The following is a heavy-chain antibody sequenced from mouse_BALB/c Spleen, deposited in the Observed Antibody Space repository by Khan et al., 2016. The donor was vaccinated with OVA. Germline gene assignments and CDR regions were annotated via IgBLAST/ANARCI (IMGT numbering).Heavy chain of an antibody. CDR2: ISYSGST. Sequence: EVKLLESGPGLVKPSQSLSLTCTVTGYSITSGYGWNWIRQFPGNKLEWMGYISYSGSTNYNPSLKSRISITRDTSKNQFFLQLNSVTTENDATDNDARAARLEYWGQGTTLTVSS. J-gene: IGHJ2*01. CDR1: GYSITSGYG. D-gene: IGHD1-2*01. V-gene: IGHV3-2*02. CDR3: ARAARLEY.